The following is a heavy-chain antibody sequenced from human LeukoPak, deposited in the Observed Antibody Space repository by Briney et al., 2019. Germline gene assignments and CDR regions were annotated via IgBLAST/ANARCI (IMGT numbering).Heavy chain of an antibody. J-gene: IGHJ4*02. D-gene: IGHD5-18*01. CDR1: GFTFSSCA. CDR3: VTGLDTTMGFDS. CDR2: ISGNGVGT. Sequence: GGSLRLSCAASGFTFSSCAMTWVRQAPGKGLEWISAISGNGVGTYYADSVKGRFTISRDNSKNRLYLEMNSLRGEDTAIYYCVTGLDTTMGFDSWGQGTLVTVSS. V-gene: IGHV3-23*01.